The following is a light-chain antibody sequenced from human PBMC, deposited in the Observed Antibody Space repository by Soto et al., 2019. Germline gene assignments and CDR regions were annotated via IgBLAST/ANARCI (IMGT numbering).Light chain of an antibody. Sequence: DIQMTQSPSSLSASVGDRVALTCRASQNIGNYLSWYAQKPGKAPKLLIYGAYSLQSGVPSRFSGSESGTHFTLTISSLQPEDFATYKWHQSQSIPYTFGQGTKLEMK. CDR1: QNIGNY. J-gene: IGKJ2*01. CDR2: GAY. V-gene: IGKV1-39*01. CDR3: HQSQSIPYT.